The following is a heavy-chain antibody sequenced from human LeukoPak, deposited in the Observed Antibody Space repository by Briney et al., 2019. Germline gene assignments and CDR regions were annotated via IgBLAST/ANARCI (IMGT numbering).Heavy chain of an antibody. CDR2: FDPEEGET. CDR3: ARGHDYYYYGMDV. D-gene: IGHD3-3*01. V-gene: IGHV1-24*01. CDR1: GYTFTELS. J-gene: IGHJ6*02. Sequence: ASVKVSCKTSGYTFTELSMQWVRQAPGKGLEWMGGFDPEEGETIYAQKFQGRATMTADTSTDTAYMELSSLRSEDTAVYYCARGHDYYYYGMDVWGQGTTVTVSS.